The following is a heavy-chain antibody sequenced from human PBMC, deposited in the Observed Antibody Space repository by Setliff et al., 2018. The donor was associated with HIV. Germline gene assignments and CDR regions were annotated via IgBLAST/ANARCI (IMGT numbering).Heavy chain of an antibody. CDR3: AKDGISGGAYPPYYFDY. V-gene: IGHV3-30*04. Sequence: GGSLRLSCAASGFTFSSNAMHWVRQAPGKGLEWVAVIAYDGSNKYYADSVRGRFTISRDNSKNTLYLQMNGLRVEDTAVYYCAKDGISGGAYPPYYFDYWGHGTLVTVSS. CDR2: IAYDGSNK. D-gene: IGHD2-15*01. J-gene: IGHJ4*01. CDR1: GFTFSSNA.